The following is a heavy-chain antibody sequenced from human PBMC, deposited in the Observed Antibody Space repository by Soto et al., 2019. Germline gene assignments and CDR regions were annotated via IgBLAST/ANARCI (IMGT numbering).Heavy chain of an antibody. J-gene: IGHJ4*02. CDR2: INHSGST. Sequence: QVQLQQWGAGLLKPSETLSLTCAVYGGSFCGYYWSWIRQPPGKGLEWIGEINHSGSTNYNPSLKSRVTISVDTSKNQFSLKLSSVTAADTAVYYCARFLGELERPTPKSYFDSWGQGTLVTVSS. V-gene: IGHV4-34*01. D-gene: IGHD1-1*01. CDR1: GGSFCGYY. CDR3: ARFLGELERPTPKSYFDS.